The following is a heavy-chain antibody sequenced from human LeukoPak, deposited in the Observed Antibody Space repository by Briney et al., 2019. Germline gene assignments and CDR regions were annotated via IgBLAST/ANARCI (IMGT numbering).Heavy chain of an antibody. CDR2: ISSSGSTI. CDR3: AKDGGGSGWYWYFDL. D-gene: IGHD6-19*01. CDR1: GFTFSNAW. V-gene: IGHV3-48*01. J-gene: IGHJ2*01. Sequence: QSGGSLRLSCAASGFTFSNAWMSWVRQAPGKGLEWVSYISSSGSTIYYADSVKGRFTISRDNSKNTLYLQMNSLRAEDTAVYYCAKDGGGSGWYWYFDLWGRGTLVTVSS.